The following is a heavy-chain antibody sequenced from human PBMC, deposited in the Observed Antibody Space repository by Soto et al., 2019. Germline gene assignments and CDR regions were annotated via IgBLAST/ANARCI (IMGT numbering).Heavy chain of an antibody. V-gene: IGHV1-46*01. Sequence: ASVKVSCKASGYIFTSYYIHWVRQAPGQGLEWMGIINPSGGSTSYPQKFQGRVTMTRGTSTSIVYMELSSLRSEDTAVYYCARVGITTSAFDIWGQGTMVTVSS. CDR1: GYIFTSYY. CDR2: INPSGGST. J-gene: IGHJ3*02. CDR3: ARVGITTSAFDI. D-gene: IGHD3-22*01.